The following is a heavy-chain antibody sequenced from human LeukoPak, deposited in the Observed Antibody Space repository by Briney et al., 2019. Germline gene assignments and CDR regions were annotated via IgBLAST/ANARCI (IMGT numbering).Heavy chain of an antibody. CDR2: ISSSGSTI. CDR1: GFTFSSYE. Sequence: GGSLRLSCAASGFTFSSYEMNWVCQAPGKGLEWVSYISSSGSTIYYADSVKGRFTISRDNAKNSLYLQMNSLRAEDTAVYYCASPMTTVDYWGQGTLVTVSS. D-gene: IGHD4-17*01. CDR3: ASPMTTVDY. V-gene: IGHV3-48*03. J-gene: IGHJ4*02.